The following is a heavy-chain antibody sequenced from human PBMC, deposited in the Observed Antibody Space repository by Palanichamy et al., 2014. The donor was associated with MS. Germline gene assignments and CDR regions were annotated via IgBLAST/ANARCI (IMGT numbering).Heavy chain of an antibody. CDR3: ARGPAYCGGDCFSCFDY. V-gene: IGHV3-7*01. Sequence: EVQLVESGGGLVQPGGSLRLSCAASGFTFNKYWMSWVRQAPGKGLEWVANIKEDGSVKDYVDSVKGRFTVSRDNAKSSLYLQMDSLRAEDTAVYYCARGPAYCGGDCFSCFDYWGQGTLVTVPS. CDR1: GFTFNKYW. J-gene: IGHJ4*02. D-gene: IGHD2-21*01. CDR2: IKEDGSVK.